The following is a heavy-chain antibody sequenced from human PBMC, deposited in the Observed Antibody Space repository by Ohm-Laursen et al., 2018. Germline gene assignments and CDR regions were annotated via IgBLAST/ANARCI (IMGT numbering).Heavy chain of an antibody. V-gene: IGHV1-2*02. D-gene: IGHD6-19*01. CDR3: ARDSAVARDNAFDV. CDR2: INCKTGGT. Sequence: ASVKVSRKASGYTSYGFSWVRQAPGQGLEWMGWINCKTGGTNYAQKLQGRVTMTRDTSITTAYMDLSRLTSDDTAVYYCARDSAVARDNAFDVWGQGTVVTVSS. CDR1: GYTSYG. J-gene: IGHJ3*01.